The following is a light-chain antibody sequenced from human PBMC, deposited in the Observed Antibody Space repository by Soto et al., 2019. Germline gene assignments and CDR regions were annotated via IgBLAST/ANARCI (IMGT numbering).Light chain of an antibody. Sequence: DIQMTQSPSTLSASVGDRVTITCRASQSISSWLAWYQQKPGIAPKLLIYEASTFETGVPPRFSGSGSGTEFTLTISSRQPDDVATYHCQKYNSYTSITFGQGTRLEIK. CDR3: QKYNSYTSIT. V-gene: IGKV1-5*03. CDR2: EAS. CDR1: QSISSW. J-gene: IGKJ5*01.